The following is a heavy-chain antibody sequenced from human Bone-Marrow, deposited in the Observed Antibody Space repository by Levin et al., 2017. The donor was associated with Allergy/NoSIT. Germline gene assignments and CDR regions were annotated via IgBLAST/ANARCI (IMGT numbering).Heavy chain of an antibody. CDR1: GDSVSSAGYY. V-gene: IGHV4-61*08. D-gene: IGHD3-3*01. Sequence: SCTVSGDSVSSAGYYWGWIRQPPGEGPEWIGYMSYSGSTNSNPSLKSRVTMSIDTPKNQFSLKLSSVTAADTAVYYCARAGYDYWSGDAFDVWGQGTMVTISP. CDR2: MSYSGST. CDR3: ARAGYDYWSGDAFDV. J-gene: IGHJ3*01.